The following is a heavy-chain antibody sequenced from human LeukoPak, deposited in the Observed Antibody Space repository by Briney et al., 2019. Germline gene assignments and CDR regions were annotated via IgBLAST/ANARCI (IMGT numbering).Heavy chain of an antibody. CDR3: AAYSGSYWRAFDY. CDR1: GGTFSSYA. J-gene: IGHJ4*02. Sequence: GASVKVSCKASGGTFSSYAISWVRQAPGQGLEWMGGIIPIFGTANYAQKFQGRVTITADESTSTAYMELSSLRSEDTAVYYCAAYSGSYWRAFDYWGQGTLVTVSS. CDR2: IIPIFGTA. D-gene: IGHD1-26*01. V-gene: IGHV1-69*13.